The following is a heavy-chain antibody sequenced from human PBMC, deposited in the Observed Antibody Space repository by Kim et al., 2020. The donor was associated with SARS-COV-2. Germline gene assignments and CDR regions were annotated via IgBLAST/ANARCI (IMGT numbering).Heavy chain of an antibody. CDR3: ARLRYSSGWSDY. D-gene: IGHD6-19*01. Sequence: TYNPSLKSRVTISVDTSKNQFSLRLSSVTAADTAVYYCARLRYSSGWSDYWGQGTLVTVSS. V-gene: IGHV4-59*01. J-gene: IGHJ4*02.